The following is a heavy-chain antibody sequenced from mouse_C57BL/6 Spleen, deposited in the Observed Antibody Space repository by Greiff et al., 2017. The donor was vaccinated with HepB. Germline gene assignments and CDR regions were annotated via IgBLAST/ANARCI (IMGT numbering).Heavy chain of an antibody. J-gene: IGHJ1*03. D-gene: IGHD2-1*01. CDR3: ARQGGKAYWYFDV. CDR1: GFTFSSYG. CDR2: ISSGGSYT. Sequence: EVHLVESGGDLVKPGGSLKLSCAASGFTFSSYGMSWVRQTPDKRLEWVATISSGGSYTYYPDSVKGRFTISRDNAKNTLYLQMSSLKSEDTAMYYCARQGGKAYWYFDVWGTGTTVTVSS. V-gene: IGHV5-6*01.